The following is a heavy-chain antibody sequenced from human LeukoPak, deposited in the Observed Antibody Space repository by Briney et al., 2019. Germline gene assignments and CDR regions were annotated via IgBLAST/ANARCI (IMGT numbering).Heavy chain of an antibody. J-gene: IGHJ4*02. CDR2: ISGSGGST. D-gene: IGHD3-22*01. Sequence: GGSLRLSCAACGFTFSSYAMSWVRQAPGKGLEWVSAISGSGGSTYYADSVKGRFTISRDNSKNTLYLQMNSLRAEDTAVYYCAKDPTMIVVVIPDYWGQGTLVTVSS. CDR3: AKDPTMIVVVIPDY. V-gene: IGHV3-23*01. CDR1: GFTFSSYA.